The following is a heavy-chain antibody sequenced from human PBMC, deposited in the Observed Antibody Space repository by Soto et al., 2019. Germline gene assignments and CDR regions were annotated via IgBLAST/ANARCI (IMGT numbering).Heavy chain of an antibody. Sequence: QVQLVQSGGEVKKPGASVKVSCRASGYTFSNYGITWVRQAPGQGLEWMGWISAYNGNTNYAQKLQGRVTMTTDTSTKTVYMELRSLRSDDTAVYYCAREGLLPYYYYGMDVWGQGTTVTVSS. CDR3: AREGLLPYYYYGMDV. CDR2: ISAYNGNT. CDR1: GYTFSNYG. J-gene: IGHJ6*02. D-gene: IGHD2-15*01. V-gene: IGHV1-18*01.